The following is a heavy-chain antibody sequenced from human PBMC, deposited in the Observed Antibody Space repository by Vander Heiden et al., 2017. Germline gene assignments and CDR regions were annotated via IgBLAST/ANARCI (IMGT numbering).Heavy chain of an antibody. Sequence: EVQLVESGGGLVKPGRSLKLSCSASGFTFGDYASSWFRQAPGKWLEWVGFNRSKACPGTTEYAASVKGRFTSSRDNSKSIAYLQMNSLRTEDTAVYYCSRDDITGGSGVRYWGQGTLVTVSS. V-gene: IGHV3-49*05. D-gene: IGHD1-20*01. CDR2: NRSKACPGTT. J-gene: IGHJ4*02. CDR3: SRDDITGGSGVRY. CDR1: GFTFGDYA.